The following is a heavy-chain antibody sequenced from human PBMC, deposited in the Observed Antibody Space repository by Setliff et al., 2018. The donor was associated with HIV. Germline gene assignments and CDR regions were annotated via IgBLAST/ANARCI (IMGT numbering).Heavy chain of an antibody. J-gene: IGHJ3*02. CDR1: GDSISGGGYF. Sequence: PSETLSLTCTVSGDSISGGGYFWSWVRQHPGKGLEWIGYIYYTGNTYYNPSLKSRITISIDTSKNQFSLNLNSVTAADTAVYYCARVQRITTLRNAFDIWGQGTMVTVSS. CDR2: IYYTGNT. V-gene: IGHV4-31*03. D-gene: IGHD3-10*01. CDR3: ARVQRITTLRNAFDI.